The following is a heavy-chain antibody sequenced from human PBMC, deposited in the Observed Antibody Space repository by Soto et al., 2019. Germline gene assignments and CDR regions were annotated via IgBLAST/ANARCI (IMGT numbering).Heavy chain of an antibody. Sequence: QVQLVQSGAEVKKPGSSVKVSCKASGGTFSSYAISWVRQAPGQGLEWMGGIIPIFGTANYAQKFQGRVTIPAEESTSTAYMELSRLRSEDTAVYYCASPPSSNRYYYGMDVWGQGTTVTVSS. D-gene: IGHD4-4*01. CDR3: ASPPSSNRYYYGMDV. J-gene: IGHJ6*02. CDR1: GGTFSSYA. V-gene: IGHV1-69*12. CDR2: IIPIFGTA.